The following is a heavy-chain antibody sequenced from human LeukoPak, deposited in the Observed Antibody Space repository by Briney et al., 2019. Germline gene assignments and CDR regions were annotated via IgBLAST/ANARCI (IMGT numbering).Heavy chain of an antibody. CDR3: ARRASYYDMDV. J-gene: IGHJ6*02. V-gene: IGHV4-59*08. CDR2: IHYSGST. Sequence: PSETLSLTCTVSGGSTRTYYWSWIRQPPGKGLEWIGYIHYSGSTNYNPSLMSRVTISVDTSKNQFSLKLSSVTAADTAVYYCARRASYYDMDVWGQGTTVTVSS. CDR1: GGSTRTYY.